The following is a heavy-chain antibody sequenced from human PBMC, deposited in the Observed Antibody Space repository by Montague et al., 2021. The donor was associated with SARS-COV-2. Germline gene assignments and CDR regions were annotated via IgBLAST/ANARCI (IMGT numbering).Heavy chain of an antibody. Sequence: SETLSLTCTVSGGSISRYYWNWIRQSPGKGLEWIGYIYYTGSTSYNPSLNSRVSISVDTSNNQFSLRLSSVTAADTAVYYCARERYSFSLTRGSTWFDPWGQGTLVTVSS. J-gene: IGHJ5*02. CDR3: ARERYSFSLTRGSTWFDP. V-gene: IGHV4-59*12. D-gene: IGHD3-9*01. CDR1: GGSISRYY. CDR2: IYYTGST.